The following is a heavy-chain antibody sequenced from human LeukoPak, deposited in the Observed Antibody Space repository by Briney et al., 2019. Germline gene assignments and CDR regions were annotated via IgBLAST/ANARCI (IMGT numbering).Heavy chain of an antibody. J-gene: IGHJ6*02. V-gene: IGHV1-2*04. CDR1: GYTFTVYY. CDR3: ARDLGQDYGGSLVTSPDSGMDV. CDR2: INPNSGGT. D-gene: IGHD4-23*01. Sequence: ASVKVSCKASGYTFTVYYMHWVRQAPGQGLEWMGWINPNSGGTNYAQKFQGWVTMTRDTSISTAYMELSRLRSDDTAVYYCARDLGQDYGGSLVTSPDSGMDVWGQGTTVTVSS.